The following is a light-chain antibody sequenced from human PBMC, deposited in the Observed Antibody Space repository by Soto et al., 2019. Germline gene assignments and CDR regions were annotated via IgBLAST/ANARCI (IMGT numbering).Light chain of an antibody. CDR3: QQYNDWPWT. CDR2: GAS. J-gene: IGKJ1*01. CDR1: QSVSSN. Sequence: EIVMTQSPATLSVSPGERAALSCRASQSVSSNLAWYQQKPGQTPRLLIYGASTRATGIPARFSGSGSGTDFTLTISSLQSEDFAVYYCQQYNDWPWTFGQGTKVEIE. V-gene: IGKV3-15*01.